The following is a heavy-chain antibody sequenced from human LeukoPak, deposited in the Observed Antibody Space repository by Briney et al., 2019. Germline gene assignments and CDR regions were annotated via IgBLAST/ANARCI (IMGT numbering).Heavy chain of an antibody. D-gene: IGHD6-13*01. CDR3: ARATLAAAGRDDAFDI. V-gene: IGHV4-4*02. CDR1: GCSISSSNW. J-gene: IGHJ3*02. Sequence: SENLSFTCAVSGCSISSSNWWRWVRQPPGKGLEWIGEIYHSGSTNYNPSLKSRVTISVDMFKNQFYLKLSSVTDADTAVYYCARATLAAAGRDDAFDIWGQGTMVTVSS. CDR2: IYHSGST.